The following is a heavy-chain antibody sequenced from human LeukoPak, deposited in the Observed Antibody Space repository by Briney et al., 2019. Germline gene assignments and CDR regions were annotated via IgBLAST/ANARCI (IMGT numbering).Heavy chain of an antibody. J-gene: IGHJ4*02. CDR3: ARVCSSGSCYGLFDY. V-gene: IGHV1-2*02. Sequence: ASVKVSCKASGYTFTGYYMHWVRQAPGQGLEWMGWINPNSGGTNYAQKFQGRVTMTRDTSISTAYMELSRLRSDDTAVYYCARVCSSGSCYGLFDYWGQGTLVTVSS. D-gene: IGHD2-15*01. CDR2: INPNSGGT. CDR1: GYTFTGYY.